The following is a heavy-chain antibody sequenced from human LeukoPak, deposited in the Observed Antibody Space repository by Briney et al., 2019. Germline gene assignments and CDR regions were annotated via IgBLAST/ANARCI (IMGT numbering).Heavy chain of an antibody. D-gene: IGHD1-26*01. V-gene: IGHV3-21*06. Sequence: GGSLRLSCAASGFTFSTYAMTWVRQAPGKGLEWVSSMSSGGTYIYYADSVRGRFTISRDNAKDSLFLLMNSLRVEDTAVYYRIVQWGQGTLVSVSS. J-gene: IGHJ4*02. CDR1: GFTFSTYA. CDR2: MSSGGTYI. CDR3: IVQ.